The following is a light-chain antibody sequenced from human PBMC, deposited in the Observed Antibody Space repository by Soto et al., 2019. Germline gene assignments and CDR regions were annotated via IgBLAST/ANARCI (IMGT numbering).Light chain of an antibody. V-gene: IGKV1-5*01. Sequence: DIQMTQSPSTLSASVGDRVTSTCRASQSISSWLAWYQQKPGKAPKLLIYDASSLESGVPSRFSGSGSGTEFTLTISSLQPDDFATYYCQQYNSYLWTFGQGNKVEIQ. CDR2: DAS. CDR3: QQYNSYLWT. J-gene: IGKJ1*01. CDR1: QSISSW.